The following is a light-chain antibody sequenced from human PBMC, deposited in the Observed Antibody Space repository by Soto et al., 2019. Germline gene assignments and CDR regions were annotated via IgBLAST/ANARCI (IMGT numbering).Light chain of an antibody. CDR3: QQSYSTPQT. CDR2: WAS. V-gene: IGKV4-1*01. CDR1: QSVLYSSINKNY. Sequence: DIVMTQSPDSLSVSLGERATINCKSSQSVLYSSINKNYLAWYQQKPGQPPNLLIYWASTRESGVPDRFSGSGSGTDFTLTISSLQPEDVGVYYCQQSYSTPQTFGQGTKVEIK. J-gene: IGKJ1*01.